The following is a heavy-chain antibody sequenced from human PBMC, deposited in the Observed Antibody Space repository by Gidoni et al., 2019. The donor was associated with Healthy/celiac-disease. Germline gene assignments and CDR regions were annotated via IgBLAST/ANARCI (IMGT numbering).Heavy chain of an antibody. Sequence: QVQLQESGPGLVKPSETLSLTCTVSGGSISSYYWSWIRQPPGKGLEWIGYIYYSGSTNYNPSLKSRVTISVDTSKNQFSLKLSSVTAADTAVYYCARDEGDYYDSSRYYYGMDVWGQGTTVTVSS. CDR3: ARDEGDYYDSSRYYYGMDV. CDR2: IYYSGST. CDR1: GGSISSYY. V-gene: IGHV4-59*01. D-gene: IGHD3-22*01. J-gene: IGHJ6*02.